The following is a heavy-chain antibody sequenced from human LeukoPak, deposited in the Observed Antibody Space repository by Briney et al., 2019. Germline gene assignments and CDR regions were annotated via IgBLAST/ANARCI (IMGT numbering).Heavy chain of an antibody. J-gene: IGHJ3*02. CDR2: IKQDGSEK. D-gene: IGHD1-26*01. Sequence: GGSLRLSCAASGFTFSSYWMSWVRQAPGKGLEWVANIKQDGSEKYYVDSVKGRFTISRDNAKNSLYLQMNSLRAEDTAVYYCAGSRGSAASDIWGQGTMVTVSS. V-gene: IGHV3-7*01. CDR1: GFTFSSYW. CDR3: AGSRGSAASDI.